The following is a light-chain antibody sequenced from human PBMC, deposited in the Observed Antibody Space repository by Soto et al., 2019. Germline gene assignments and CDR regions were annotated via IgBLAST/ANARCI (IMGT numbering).Light chain of an antibody. Sequence: QSVLTQPPSASGTPGQGVTISWSGSTANIGSNYVYWYQQLPGTAPKLLIYRNNQRPSGVPDRFSGSKSGTSASLAISGLRSDDEADYFCATWDDSLNGVYVCGPATKENVL. J-gene: IGLJ1*01. V-gene: IGLV1-47*01. CDR2: RNN. CDR3: ATWDDSLNGVYV. CDR1: TANIGSNY.